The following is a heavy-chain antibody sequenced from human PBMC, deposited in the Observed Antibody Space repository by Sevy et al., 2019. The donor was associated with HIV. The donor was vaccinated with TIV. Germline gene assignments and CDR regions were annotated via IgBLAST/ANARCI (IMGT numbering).Heavy chain of an antibody. CDR1: GFTFSSYS. Sequence: GGSLRLSCAASGFTFSSYSMNWVRQAPGKGLEWVSSISSSSSYIYYADSVKGRFTISRDNAKNSLYLQMNSLRAEDMAVYYCARDMLPYDYVWGSYRYLAGFDYWGQGTLVTVSS. CDR2: ISSSSSYI. V-gene: IGHV3-21*01. D-gene: IGHD3-16*02. CDR3: ARDMLPYDYVWGSYRYLAGFDY. J-gene: IGHJ4*02.